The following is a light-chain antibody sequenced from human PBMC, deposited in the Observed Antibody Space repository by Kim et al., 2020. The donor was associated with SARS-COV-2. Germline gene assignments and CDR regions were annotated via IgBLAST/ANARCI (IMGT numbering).Light chain of an antibody. J-gene: IGLJ1*01. V-gene: IGLV3-19*01. CDR1: ILRRYH. Sequence: AVSVALGQTVSITCQGDILRRYHASWYQQKPGQAPVLVIYGKDSRASGIPDRFSGSSSGDTTSLTITGAQAEDEADYYCNSRVGSGDHYGFGPGTRVTVL. CDR2: GKD. CDR3: NSRVGSGDHYG.